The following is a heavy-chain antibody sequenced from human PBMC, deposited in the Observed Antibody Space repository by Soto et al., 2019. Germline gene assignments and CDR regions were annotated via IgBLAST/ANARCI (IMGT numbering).Heavy chain of an antibody. Sequence: QVQLVQSGAEVKKPGASVKVSCKASGYTFTSYGISWVRQAPGQGLEWMGWISAYNGNTNYAQKDQGRVTMTTDTPTSTDYKELRSLGSDDTAVYYCAREFDGYCIGGSRYEHGYGMDVWGQGNTVTVSS. CDR2: ISAYNGNT. V-gene: IGHV1-18*04. D-gene: IGHD2-15*01. CDR1: GYTFTSYG. J-gene: IGHJ6*02. CDR3: AREFDGYCIGGSRYEHGYGMDV.